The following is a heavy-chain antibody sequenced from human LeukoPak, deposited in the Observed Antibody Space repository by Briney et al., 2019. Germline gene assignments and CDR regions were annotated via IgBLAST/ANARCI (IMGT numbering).Heavy chain of an antibody. V-gene: IGHV3-30*18. CDR2: ISYDASNK. CDR3: AKDPTYDSSGYYWYYFDY. Sequence: GRSLRLSCAASGFTFSRYGMHWVRQTPGKGLEWVAVISYDASNKYYADSVKGRFTISRDNSKNTLYLQMNSLRTEDTAVYYCAKDPTYDSSGYYWYYFDYWGQGTLVTVSS. CDR1: GFTFSRYG. D-gene: IGHD3-22*01. J-gene: IGHJ4*02.